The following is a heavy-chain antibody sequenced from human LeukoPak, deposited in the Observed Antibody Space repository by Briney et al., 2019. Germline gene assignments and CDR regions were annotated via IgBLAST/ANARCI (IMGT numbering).Heavy chain of an antibody. J-gene: IGHJ4*02. CDR1: GFPFSDYY. CDR2: ISSSGNTI. V-gene: IGHV3-11*01. D-gene: IGHD3-10*01. CDR3: ARGGRSEYFGSGSHDY. Sequence: GGSLRLSCAASGFPFSDYYMTWIRQAPGKGLEWVSYISSSGNTIYYADSVKGRFTISRDSAKNSLFLQMNSLRAEDTAVYYCARGGRSEYFGSGSHDYWGQGTLVTVSS.